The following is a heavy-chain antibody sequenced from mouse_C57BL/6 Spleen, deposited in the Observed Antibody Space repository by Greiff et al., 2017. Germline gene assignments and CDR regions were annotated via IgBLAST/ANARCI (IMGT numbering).Heavy chain of an antibody. J-gene: IGHJ3*01. CDR1: GFTFSDYG. V-gene: IGHV5-17*01. D-gene: IGHD1-1*01. CDR3: ARGGITTVNRFAY. CDR2: ISSGSSTI. Sequence: EVKLMESGGGLVKPGGSLKLSCAASGFTFSDYGMHWVRQAPEQGLEWVAYISSGSSTIYYADTVKGRFTISRDNAKNTLFLQMTSLRSEDTAMYYCARGGITTVNRFAYWGQGTLVTVSA.